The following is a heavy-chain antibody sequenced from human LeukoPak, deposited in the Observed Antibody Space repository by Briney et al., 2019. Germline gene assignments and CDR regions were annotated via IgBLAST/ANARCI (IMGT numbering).Heavy chain of an antibody. CDR2: IDKSGDAA. D-gene: IGHD2-2*01. J-gene: IGHJ3*02. CDR3: ARRGGTSGWGAFDI. CDR1: GFTFSSHA. Sequence: SGGSLRLSCAASGFTFSSHAMNWARQPPGKGLDWVSSIDKSGDAAFYADSVKGRFTTSRDNSKNTLYLQMNSLRREDTAVYYCARRGGTSGWGAFDIWGQGTMVTVSS. V-gene: IGHV3-23*01.